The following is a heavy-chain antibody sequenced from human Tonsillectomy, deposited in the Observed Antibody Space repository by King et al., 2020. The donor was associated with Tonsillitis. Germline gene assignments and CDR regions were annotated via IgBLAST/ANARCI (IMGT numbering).Heavy chain of an antibody. CDR2: IRGSGFCT. J-gene: IGHJ4*02. Sequence: VQLVESGGGLVQPGGSLRLSCAASGFTFSSYAMSWVRQAPGKGLEWVSAIRGSGFCTYYANSVKGRFTISRDNSKNTLYLQMNSLRAEDTAVYYCAKSGGENVWGSSLDYWGQGTLVTVSS. CDR3: AKSGGENVWGSSLDY. V-gene: IGHV3-23*04. CDR1: GFTFSSYA. D-gene: IGHD3-16*01.